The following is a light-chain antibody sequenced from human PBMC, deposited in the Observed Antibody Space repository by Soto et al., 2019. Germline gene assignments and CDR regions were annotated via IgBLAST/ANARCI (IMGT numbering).Light chain of an antibody. CDR3: SSFAGSNKGV. CDR2: EVS. J-gene: IGLJ3*02. CDR1: SSDVGDYNF. V-gene: IGLV2-8*01. Sequence: QSALTQPPSASGSPGQSVTLSCTGTSSDVGDYNFVSWYQQHPGKAPKLMIYEVSKRPSGVPDRFSGSKSGNTASLTASGRQAEDEDDYYCSSFAGSNKGVFGGGTKLTVL.